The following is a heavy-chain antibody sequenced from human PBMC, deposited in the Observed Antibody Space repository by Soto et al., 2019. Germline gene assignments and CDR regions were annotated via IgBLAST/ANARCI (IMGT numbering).Heavy chain of an antibody. J-gene: IGHJ4*02. Sequence: QVQLVQSGAEVKKPGSSVKVSCKASGGTFSSYTISWVRQAPGQGLEWMGRIIPILGIANYAQKFQGRVTXTXXKSTSTAYVELSSLRSEDTAVYYCARGRSSGWSDYWGQGTLVTVSS. V-gene: IGHV1-69*02. CDR1: GGTFSSYT. CDR3: ARGRSSGWSDY. CDR2: IIPILGIA. D-gene: IGHD6-19*01.